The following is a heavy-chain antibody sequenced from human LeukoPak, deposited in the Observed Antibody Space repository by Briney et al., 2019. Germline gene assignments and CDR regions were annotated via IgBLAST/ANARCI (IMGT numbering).Heavy chain of an antibody. V-gene: IGHV4-34*01. CDR2: INHSGST. CDR1: GGSFSGYY. CDR3: ARMRYYAFDY. Sequence: SETLSLTCAVYGGSFSGYYWSWIRQPPGKGLEWIGEINHSGSTNYNPSLKSRVTISVDTSKNQFSLKLSSVAAADTAVYYCARMRYYAFDYWGQGTLVTVSS. J-gene: IGHJ4*02. D-gene: IGHD3-10*01.